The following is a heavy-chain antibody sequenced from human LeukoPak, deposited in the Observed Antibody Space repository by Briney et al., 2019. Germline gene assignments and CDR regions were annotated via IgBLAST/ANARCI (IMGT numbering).Heavy chain of an antibody. CDR3: AKSVVATGRNYFDY. CDR2: ISGSGGST. J-gene: IGHJ4*02. Sequence: GGSLGLSCAASGFTFSSYAMSWVRQAPGKGLEWVSAISGSGGSTYYADSVKGRFTISRDNSKNTLYLQMNSLRAEDTAVYYCAKSVVATGRNYFDYWGQGTLVTVSS. V-gene: IGHV3-23*01. D-gene: IGHD5-12*01. CDR1: GFTFSSYA.